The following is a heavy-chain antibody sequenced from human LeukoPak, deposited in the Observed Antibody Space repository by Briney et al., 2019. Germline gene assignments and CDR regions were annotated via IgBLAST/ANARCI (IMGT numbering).Heavy chain of an antibody. J-gene: IGHJ4*02. CDR1: GFIFSNNY. CDR2: IYRGGSS. Sequence: GGSLRLSCVASGFIFSNNYMSWVRQAPGMGLEWVSTIYRGGSSFYADSVKGRFTISRDNSKNTLYLQMDNLRAEDTAVYYCASDLSTWFDWGQGTQVTVAS. V-gene: IGHV3-66*01. CDR3: ASDLSTWFD. D-gene: IGHD6-13*01.